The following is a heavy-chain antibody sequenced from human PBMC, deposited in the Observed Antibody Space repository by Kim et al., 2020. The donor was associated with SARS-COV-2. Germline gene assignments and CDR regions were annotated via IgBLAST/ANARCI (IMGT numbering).Heavy chain of an antibody. D-gene: IGHD6-13*01. Sequence: SETLSLTCAVYGGSFSGYYWSWIRQPPGKGLEWIGEINHSGSTNYNPSLKSRVTISVDTSKNQFSLKLSSVTAADTAVYYCARAGDSSSWYGVRGWFDP. V-gene: IGHV4-34*01. CDR3: ARAGDSSSWYGVRGWFDP. CDR1: GGSFSGYY. J-gene: IGHJ5*02. CDR2: INHSGST.